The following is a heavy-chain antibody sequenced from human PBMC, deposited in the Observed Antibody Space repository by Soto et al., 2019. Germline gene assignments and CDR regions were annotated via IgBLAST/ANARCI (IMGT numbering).Heavy chain of an antibody. Sequence: SETLSLTCAVSCGSISSGGYSWSWIRQPPGKGLEWIGYIYHSGSTYYNPSLKSRVTISVDRSKNQFSLKLSSVAAADTAVYYCARGRSSGWSNWFDPWGQGTLVTVSS. V-gene: IGHV4-30-2*01. CDR3: ARGRSSGWSNWFDP. D-gene: IGHD6-19*01. CDR1: CGSISSGGYS. CDR2: IYHSGST. J-gene: IGHJ5*02.